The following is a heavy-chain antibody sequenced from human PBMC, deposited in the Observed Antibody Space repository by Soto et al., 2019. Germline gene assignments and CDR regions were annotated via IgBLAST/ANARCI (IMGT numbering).Heavy chain of an antibody. CDR1: GLNFRSHD. CDR3: ATGYSSSWPMGRGFYYGMDV. CDR2: INFAGTST. Sequence: PGGSLRLSCVVSGLNFRSHDMNWVRQPPGKGLEYVPNINFAGTSTSYADAVKGRFAISRDNSQNTVYLEMNHLGPEDTAVYYCATGYSSSWPMGRGFYYGMDVWGQGTTVTVSS. J-gene: IGHJ6*02. V-gene: IGHV3-23*01. D-gene: IGHD6-13*01.